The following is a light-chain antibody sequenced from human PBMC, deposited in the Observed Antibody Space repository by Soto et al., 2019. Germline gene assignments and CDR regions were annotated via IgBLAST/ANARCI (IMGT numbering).Light chain of an antibody. CDR1: SSDVGGYNY. V-gene: IGLV2-14*01. CDR3: SSFTSSSTPYV. CDR2: DXX. Sequence: QSVLTQPASVSGSPGQSISISCTGTSSDVGGYNYVSWYQQHPGKAPKLMIYDXXXXXXXXXXXXXGSKSGNTASLTISGXXXXXXXXXYCSSFTSSSTPYVFGTGTKVTVL. J-gene: IGLJ1*01.